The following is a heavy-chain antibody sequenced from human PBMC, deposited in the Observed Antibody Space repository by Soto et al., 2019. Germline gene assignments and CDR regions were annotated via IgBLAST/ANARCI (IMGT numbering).Heavy chain of an antibody. CDR2: IYYSGST. Sequence: ASEAPSPTCPVSGGSSSRRIYYWGVIRQPPGKGVEWIGSIYYSGSTYYNPSLKSRVTISVDTSKNQFSLKLSSVTAADTAVYYCARHKDFWSGYFGVDYWGQGTLVTVSS. D-gene: IGHD3-3*01. V-gene: IGHV4-39*01. CDR3: ARHKDFWSGYFGVDY. J-gene: IGHJ4*02. CDR1: GGSSSRRIYY.